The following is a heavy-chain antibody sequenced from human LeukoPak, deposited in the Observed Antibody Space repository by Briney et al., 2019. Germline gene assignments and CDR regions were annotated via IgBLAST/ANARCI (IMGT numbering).Heavy chain of an antibody. CDR2: ISYDGSNK. D-gene: IGHD3-10*01. Sequence: GGSLRLSCAASGFTFSSYAMHWVRQAPGKGLEWVAVISYDGSNKYYADSVKGRFTISRDNSKNTLYLQMNSLRAEDTAVYYCAKAPSLWFGEVYGMDVWGQGTTVTVSS. CDR1: GFTFSSYA. J-gene: IGHJ6*02. CDR3: AKAPSLWFGEVYGMDV. V-gene: IGHV3-30-3*01.